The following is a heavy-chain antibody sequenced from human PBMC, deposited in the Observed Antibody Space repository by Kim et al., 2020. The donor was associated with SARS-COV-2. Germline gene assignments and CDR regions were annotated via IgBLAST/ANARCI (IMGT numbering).Heavy chain of an antibody. CDR2: VNPYSGNS. V-gene: IGHV1-8*01. J-gene: IGHJ4*02. D-gene: IGHD6-19*01. CDR3: VTGPSGWYDF. Sequence: ASVKVSCRASGYTFTSYDINWVRQATGQGPEWMGWVNPYSGNSGYAQKFQGRLKMTTNTAINTAYMELSSLRSDDTAVYYCVTGPSGWYDFWGQGTLVTVPS. CDR1: GYTFTSYD.